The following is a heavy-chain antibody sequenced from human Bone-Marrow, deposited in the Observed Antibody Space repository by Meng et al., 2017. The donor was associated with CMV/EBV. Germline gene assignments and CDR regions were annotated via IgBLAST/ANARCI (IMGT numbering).Heavy chain of an antibody. CDR1: GFTFSSYW. CDR3: AREAGGIAASPKGGMDV. D-gene: IGHD6-13*01. V-gene: IGHV3-7*01. Sequence: LSLTCAASGFTFSSYWMSWVRQAPGKGLEWVANIKQDGSEKYYVDSVKGRFTISRDNAKNSLYLQMNSLRAEDTAVYYCAREAGGIAASPKGGMDVWGQGTTVTVSS. CDR2: IKQDGSEK. J-gene: IGHJ6*02.